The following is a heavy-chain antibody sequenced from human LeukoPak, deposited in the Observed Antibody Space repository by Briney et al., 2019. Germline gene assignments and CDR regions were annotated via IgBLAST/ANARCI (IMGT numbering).Heavy chain of an antibody. Sequence: PGGSLRLSCAASGLTFGSYAMTWVRQAPGKGLEWVSTISSSGGTTHYADSVKGRFTISRDNSKNTLYLQMNSLRAEDTAVYYCANAPVYSSSWYGFYYWGQGTQVTVSS. CDR3: ANAPVYSSSWYGFYY. CDR2: ISSSGGTT. J-gene: IGHJ4*02. V-gene: IGHV3-23*01. D-gene: IGHD6-13*01. CDR1: GLTFGSYA.